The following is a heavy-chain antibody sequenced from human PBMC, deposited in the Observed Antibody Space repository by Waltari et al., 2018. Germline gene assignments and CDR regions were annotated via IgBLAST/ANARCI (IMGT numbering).Heavy chain of an antibody. V-gene: IGHV1-69*08. CDR2: IIPIFGTA. CDR1: GGPFSSYS. CDR3: AREEEMATITAFDI. D-gene: IGHD5-12*01. J-gene: IGHJ3*02. Sequence: QVQLVQSGAEVKKPGSSVKVSCKASGGPFSSYSISWVRQAPGQGLEWMGRIIPIFGTANYAQKFQGRVTITADKSTSTAYMELSSLRSEDTAVYYCAREEEMATITAFDIWGQGTMVTVSS.